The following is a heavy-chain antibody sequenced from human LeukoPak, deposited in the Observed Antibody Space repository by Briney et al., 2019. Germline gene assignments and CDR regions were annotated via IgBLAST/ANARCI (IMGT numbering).Heavy chain of an antibody. Sequence: PSETLSLTCTVSGGSISSYYWSWIRQPPGKGLEWIGSMSYSGRTYYNPSLKTRVTVSLDTSKNQFSLNLISVTAADTAVYYCARSPQGTATTANWLDPWGQGTLVTVSS. D-gene: IGHD4-17*01. CDR3: ARSPQGTATTANWLDP. CDR1: GGSISSYY. CDR2: MSYSGRT. J-gene: IGHJ5*02. V-gene: IGHV4-59*12.